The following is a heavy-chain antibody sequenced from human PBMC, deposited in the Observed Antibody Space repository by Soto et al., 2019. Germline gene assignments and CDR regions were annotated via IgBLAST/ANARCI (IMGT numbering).Heavy chain of an antibody. CDR1: GFTFSSYA. V-gene: IGHV3-30-3*01. J-gene: IGHJ6*02. CDR3: ARGRSHYDILTGSYGMDV. Sequence: GGSLRLSCAASGFTFSSYAMHWVRQAPGKGLEWVAVISYDGSNKYYTDSVKGRFTISRDNSKNTLYLQMNSLRAEDTAVYYCARGRSHYDILTGSYGMDVWGQGTTVTVSS. D-gene: IGHD3-9*01. CDR2: ISYDGSNK.